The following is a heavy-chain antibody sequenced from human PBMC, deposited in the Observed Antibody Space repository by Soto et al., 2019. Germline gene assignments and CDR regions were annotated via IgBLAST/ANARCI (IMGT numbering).Heavy chain of an antibody. CDR1: GGAISSYY. D-gene: IGHD2-21*01. V-gene: IGHV4-59*01. CDR2: IHESGST. CDR3: ARRIQYYYGLDV. Sequence: QVQLQESGPGLVKASETLSLTCTVSGGAISSYYWNWIRQPPGKGLEWIGYIHESGSTNYNPSLRSRVTISVHTSNKRFSLKMSSVTAADTAVYYCARRIQYYYGLDVWGHGTTVTVAS. J-gene: IGHJ6*02.